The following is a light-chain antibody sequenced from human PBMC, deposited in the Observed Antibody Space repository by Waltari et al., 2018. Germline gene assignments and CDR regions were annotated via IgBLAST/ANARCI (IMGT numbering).Light chain of an antibody. Sequence: QSALTQPVSVSGSPGQSITISCTGSYRDVGGYNYVSWYQQFQGEAPRLIFYDVNNRPSGVSSRFSGSKSGDTASLTISGLQTEDEADYYCSSYTSSSTLKLFGGGTKLTVL. CDR1: YRDVGGYNY. CDR3: SSYTSSSTLKL. CDR2: DVN. V-gene: IGLV2-14*03. J-gene: IGLJ2*01.